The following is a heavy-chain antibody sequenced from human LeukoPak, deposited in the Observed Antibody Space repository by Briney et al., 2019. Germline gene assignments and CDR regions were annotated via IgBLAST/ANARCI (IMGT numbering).Heavy chain of an antibody. D-gene: IGHD1-26*01. V-gene: IGHV3-9*01. CDR3: ARQETSSYNGAFDI. CDR1: GFTFDDYA. Sequence: PGGSLRLSCAASGFTFDDYAMHWVRQAPGKGLEWVSGISWNSGSIGYADSVEGRFTISRDNAKNSLYLQINSLRADDTAVYYCARQETSSYNGAFDIWGQGTMVTVSS. CDR2: ISWNSGSI. J-gene: IGHJ3*02.